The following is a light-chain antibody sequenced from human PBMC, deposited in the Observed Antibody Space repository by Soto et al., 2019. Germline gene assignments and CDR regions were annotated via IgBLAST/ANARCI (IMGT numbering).Light chain of an antibody. CDR2: DVS. CDR3: QQYETYSQWT. V-gene: IGKV1-5*01. Sequence: DIQMTQSPSTLSASLGDRVTITCRASQSISRWLAWYQQKPGKAPKLLISDVSSLERGVPSRFSGSGSGTEFTLTISGLQPDDFATYHCQQYETYSQWTFGQGTKVDIK. CDR1: QSISRW. J-gene: IGKJ1*01.